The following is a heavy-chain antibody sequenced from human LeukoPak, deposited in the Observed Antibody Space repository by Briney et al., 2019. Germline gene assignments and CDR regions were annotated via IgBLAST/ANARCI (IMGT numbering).Heavy chain of an antibody. Sequence: ASVKVSCKASGYTFTNYGMNWVRQAPGQGLEWMGWINTNTGNPMYAQGFTGRFVFSLDTSVSTAYLQISSLKAEDSGVYYCARERNYNHNDYWGQGTLVTVS. CDR1: GYTFTNYG. CDR3: ARERNYNHNDY. D-gene: IGHD3-22*01. V-gene: IGHV7-4-1*02. CDR2: INTNTGNP. J-gene: IGHJ4*02.